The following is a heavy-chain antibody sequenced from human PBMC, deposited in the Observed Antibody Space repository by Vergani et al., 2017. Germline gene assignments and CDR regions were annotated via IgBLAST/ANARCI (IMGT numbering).Heavy chain of an antibody. CDR1: GGTFSSYA. D-gene: IGHD4-23*01. Sequence: QVQLVQSGAEVKKPGSSVKVSCKASGGTFSSYAISWVRQAPGQGLEWMGGIIPIFGTANYAQKFQGRVTITADESTSTAYMELSSLRSEDTAVYYCAGDYGGNSRYYYYYMDVWGKGTTVTVSS. V-gene: IGHV1-69*01. CDR3: AGDYGGNSRYYYYYMDV. CDR2: IIPIFGTA. J-gene: IGHJ6*03.